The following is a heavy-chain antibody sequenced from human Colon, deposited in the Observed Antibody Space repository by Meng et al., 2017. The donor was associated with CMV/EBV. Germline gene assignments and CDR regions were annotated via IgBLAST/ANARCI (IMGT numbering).Heavy chain of an antibody. CDR2: IYYSGST. V-gene: IGHV4-30-4*08. CDR1: GGSISSGDYY. D-gene: IGHD3-10*01. Sequence: SETLSLTCTVSGGSISSGDYYWSWIRQPPGKGLEWIGYIYYSGSTYYNPSLKSRVTISVDTSKNQLSLKLSSVTAADTAVYYCARARSRPPGWGDYYYGMDVWGQGTTVTVSS. J-gene: IGHJ6*02. CDR3: ARARSRPPGWGDYYYGMDV.